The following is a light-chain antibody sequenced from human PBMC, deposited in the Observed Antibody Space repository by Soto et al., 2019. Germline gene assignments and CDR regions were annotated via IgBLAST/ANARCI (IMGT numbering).Light chain of an antibody. CDR1: QSVSRNY. Sequence: EIVLTQSPGTLSLSPGERATLSCRASQSVSRNYLVCYQQKPGQAPRLLIYVASGRATGIPDRFSGSGSGTDFTLTISRLEPEDFAVYYCQQYGRSPTTFGKWSKVDI. J-gene: IGKJ1*01. CDR2: VAS. V-gene: IGKV3-20*01. CDR3: QQYGRSPTT.